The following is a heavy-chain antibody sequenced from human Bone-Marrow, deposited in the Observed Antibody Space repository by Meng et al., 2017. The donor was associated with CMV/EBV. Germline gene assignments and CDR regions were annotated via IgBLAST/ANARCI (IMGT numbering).Heavy chain of an antibody. CDR3: ARARAVAGNWDY. J-gene: IGHJ4*02. Sequence: ASVKVSCKASGYTFTSYYMHWVRQAPGQGLEWMGIINPSGGSTSYAQKFQGRVTITTDESTSTAYMELSSLRSEDTAVYYCARARAVAGNWDYWGQGTLVTVSS. D-gene: IGHD6-19*01. CDR2: INPSGGST. V-gene: IGHV1-46*01. CDR1: GYTFTSYY.